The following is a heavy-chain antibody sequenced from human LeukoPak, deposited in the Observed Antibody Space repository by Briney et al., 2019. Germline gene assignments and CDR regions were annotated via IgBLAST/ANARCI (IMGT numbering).Heavy chain of an antibody. J-gene: IGHJ3*02. CDR2: IIPIFGTA. Sequence: ASVKVSCKASGGTFSSYAISWVRQAPGQGLEWMGRIIPIFGTANYAQKFQGRVTITADKSTSTAYMELSSLRSEDTAVYYCAREKYCSGGSCYDDAFDIWGQGTMVTVSS. CDR1: GGTFSSYA. D-gene: IGHD2-15*01. CDR3: AREKYCSGGSCYDDAFDI. V-gene: IGHV1-69*06.